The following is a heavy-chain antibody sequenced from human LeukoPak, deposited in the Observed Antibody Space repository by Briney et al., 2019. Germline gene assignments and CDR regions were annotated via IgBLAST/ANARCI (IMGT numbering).Heavy chain of an antibody. CDR3: ARASIAVAGYLFDY. D-gene: IGHD6-19*01. CDR1: GFTFSSYS. Sequence: GGSLRLSCAASGFTFSSYSMNWVRQAPGKGLEWVSYISSSSTIYYADPVKGRFTISRDNAKNSLYLQMNSLRDEDTAVYYCARASIAVAGYLFDYWGQGTLVTVSS. V-gene: IGHV3-48*02. J-gene: IGHJ4*02. CDR2: ISSSSTI.